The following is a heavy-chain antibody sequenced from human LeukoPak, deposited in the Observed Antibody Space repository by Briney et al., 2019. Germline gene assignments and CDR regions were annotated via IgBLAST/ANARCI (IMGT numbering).Heavy chain of an antibody. Sequence: AETLSLTCTVSGGSILSSSYYWGWIRQPPGKGLEWMGSIYYSGTTDYNPSLRSRVTSSVETSKNQFSLKLSSVTAADTAVYYCARDRFDDSSGYYYHYFYYMVVWGKGTTGSVSS. V-gene: IGHV4-39*07. CDR3: ARDRFDDSSGYYYHYFYYMVV. D-gene: IGHD3-22*01. CDR1: GGSILSSSYY. J-gene: IGHJ6*03. CDR2: IYYSGTT.